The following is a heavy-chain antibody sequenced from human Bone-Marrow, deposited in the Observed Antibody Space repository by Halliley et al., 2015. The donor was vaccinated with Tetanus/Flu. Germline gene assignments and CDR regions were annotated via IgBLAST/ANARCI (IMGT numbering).Heavy chain of an antibody. D-gene: IGHD3-10*01. V-gene: IGHV4-61*01. CDR2: IYYSGST. CDR3: ARVASDYYGSGSYYYIGF. Sequence: TLSLTCTVSGGSVSSGSYYWSWIRQPPGKGLEWIGYIYYSGSTNYNPFLKSRVTISVDTSKNQFSLKLSSVTAADTAVYYCARVASDYYGSGSYYYIGFWGQGTLVTVSS. CDR1: GGSVSSGSYY. J-gene: IGHJ4*02.